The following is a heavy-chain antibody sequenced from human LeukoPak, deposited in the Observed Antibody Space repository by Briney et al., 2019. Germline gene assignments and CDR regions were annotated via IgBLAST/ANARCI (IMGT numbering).Heavy chain of an antibody. CDR3: ARSYYPDLSATPDY. J-gene: IGHJ4*02. CDR2: IRYDGANR. Sequence: GGSLRLSCAASGFSLINYGMHWVRQAPGKGLEWVAFIRYDGANRYYADSVKGRFTIPRDNSKNTLDLQMNSLRTEDTAVYYCARSYYPDLSATPDYWGQGTLVTVSS. D-gene: IGHD3-22*01. V-gene: IGHV3-30*02. CDR1: GFSLINYG.